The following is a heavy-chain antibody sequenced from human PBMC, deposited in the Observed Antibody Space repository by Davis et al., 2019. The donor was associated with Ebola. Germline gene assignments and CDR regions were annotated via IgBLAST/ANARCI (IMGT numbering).Heavy chain of an antibody. CDR2: IIPIYGSP. V-gene: IGHV1-69*13. J-gene: IGHJ3*02. D-gene: IGHD5-12*01. CDR1: GGTFSSHA. CDR3: TTPGGQDSGYDVFDI. Sequence: SVKVSCKTSGGTFSSHAISWVRQAPGQGLEWMGGIIPIYGSPNYAQKFQGRVTITADESTSTAYMELSSLRSEDTALYYCTTPGGQDSGYDVFDIWGQGTMVTVSS.